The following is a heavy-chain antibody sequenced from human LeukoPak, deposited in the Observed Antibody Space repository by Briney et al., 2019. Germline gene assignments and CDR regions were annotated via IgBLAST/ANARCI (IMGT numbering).Heavy chain of an antibody. Sequence: SETLSLTCTVSGGSINSYYGSWIRQPPGKGLEWIGYIYYSGSTNYNPSLKSRVIISVDTSKNQFSLKLSSVTAADTAVYYCARTTRGGGSYYFGYWGQGTLVTVSS. CDR3: ARTTRGGGSYYFGY. CDR1: GGSINSYY. J-gene: IGHJ4*02. CDR2: IYYSGST. D-gene: IGHD1-26*01. V-gene: IGHV4-59*01.